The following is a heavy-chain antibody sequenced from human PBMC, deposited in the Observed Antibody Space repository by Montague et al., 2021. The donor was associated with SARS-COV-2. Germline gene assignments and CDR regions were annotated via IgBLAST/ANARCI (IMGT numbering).Heavy chain of an antibody. CDR3: ANESYYDIPGY. CDR1: GFTFSSYA. J-gene: IGHJ4*02. Sequence: FLSLSCSASGFTFSSYAMHWVRQAPGKGLEWVAVISYDGSNKYYADSVKGRFTISRDNSKNTLYLQMNSLRAEDTAVYYCANESYYDIPGYWGQGTLVTVSS. CDR2: ISYDGSNK. V-gene: IGHV3-30-3*02. D-gene: IGHD3-9*01.